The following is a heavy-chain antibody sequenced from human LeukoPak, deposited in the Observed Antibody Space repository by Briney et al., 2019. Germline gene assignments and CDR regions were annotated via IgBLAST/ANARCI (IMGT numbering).Heavy chain of an antibody. Sequence: ASVKVSCKASGFTFNAYNIHWVRQAPGQGLEWMGWINPKSGGANYAQKFQGRVTMTWDTSISTAYMELSRLRSDDTAVYYCARDMERSSGFEWGQGTLVTVSS. CDR2: INPKSGGA. D-gene: IGHD6-19*01. V-gene: IGHV1-2*02. J-gene: IGHJ4*02. CDR1: GFTFNAYN. CDR3: ARDMERSSGFE.